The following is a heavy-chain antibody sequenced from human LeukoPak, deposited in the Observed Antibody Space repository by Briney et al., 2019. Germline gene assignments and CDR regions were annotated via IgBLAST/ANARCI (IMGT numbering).Heavy chain of an antibody. CDR1: GDSVSSNTAA. CDR3: AREYLGGYLIY. J-gene: IGHJ4*02. Sequence: SQTLSPTCAISGDSVSSNTAAWTWIRQSPSRALEWLGRTYYRSKWYNDYEVSVKSRITINPDTSKNPFSLQLNSVTPEDTAVYYCAREYLGGYLIYWGQGTLVTVSS. D-gene: IGHD3-16*02. V-gene: IGHV6-1*01. CDR2: TYYRSKWYN.